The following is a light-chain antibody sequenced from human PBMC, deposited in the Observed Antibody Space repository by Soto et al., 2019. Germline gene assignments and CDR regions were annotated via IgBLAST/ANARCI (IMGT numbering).Light chain of an antibody. CDR3: SSYGGSNNYV. Sequence: QSVLSQPPSASGSPGQSVTISCTATSSDVGDYDYVSWYQQHPGKAPKLMIYEVTKRPSGVPDRFSGSKSGYTASLTVPGLRAEDEADYYCSSYGGSNNYVFGTGTKLTVL. J-gene: IGLJ1*01. V-gene: IGLV2-8*01. CDR1: SSDVGDYDY. CDR2: EVT.